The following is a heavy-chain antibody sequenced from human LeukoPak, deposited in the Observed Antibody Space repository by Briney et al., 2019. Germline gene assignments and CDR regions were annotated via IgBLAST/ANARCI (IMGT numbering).Heavy chain of an antibody. J-gene: IGHJ4*02. CDR3: VSNNGDYPEYYFDY. V-gene: IGHV4-31*03. CDR2: IYYSGST. D-gene: IGHD4-17*01. CDR1: GGSISSGGYY. Sequence: SETLSLTCTVSGGSISSGGYYWSWIRQHPGKGLEWIGYIYYSGSTYYNPSLKSRVTISVDTSKNQFSLKLSSVTAADTAVYYCVSNNGDYPEYYFDYWGQGTLVTVSS.